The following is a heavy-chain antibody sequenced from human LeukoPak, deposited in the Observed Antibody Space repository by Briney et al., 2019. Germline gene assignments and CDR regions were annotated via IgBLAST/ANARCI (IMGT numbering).Heavy chain of an antibody. Sequence: GGSLRLSCAASGFTFSSYGMHWVRQAPGKGLEWVAVISYDGNNKYYADSVKGRFTISRDNSKNTLYLQMNSLRAEDTAVYYCARARATARLHAFDIWGQGTMVTVSS. J-gene: IGHJ3*02. CDR2: ISYDGNNK. CDR3: ARARATARLHAFDI. D-gene: IGHD6-6*01. CDR1: GFTFSSYG. V-gene: IGHV3-30*03.